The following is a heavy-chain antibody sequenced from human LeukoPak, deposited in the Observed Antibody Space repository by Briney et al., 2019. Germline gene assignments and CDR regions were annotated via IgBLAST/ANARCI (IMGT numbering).Heavy chain of an antibody. D-gene: IGHD3-22*01. CDR2: ISAYNGNT. J-gene: IGHJ5*02. Sequence: ASVKVSCKASGYTFTSYGISWVRQAPGQGLEWMGWISAYNGNTNYAQKLQGRVTMTTDTSTSTAYMELRSLRSDDTAVYYCARDSYDSSGLLYWFDPWGQGTLVTVSS. V-gene: IGHV1-18*01. CDR3: ARDSYDSSGLLYWFDP. CDR1: GYTFTSYG.